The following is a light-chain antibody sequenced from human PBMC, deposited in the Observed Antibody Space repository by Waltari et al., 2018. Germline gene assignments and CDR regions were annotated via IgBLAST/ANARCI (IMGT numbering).Light chain of an antibody. CDR3: QSYDSSLSGGV. CDR2: GNS. V-gene: IGLV1-40*01. CDR1: SSNIGAGYD. Sequence: QSVLTQPPSVSGAPVQRVTLSCTGSSSNIGAGYDIHWYQQLPGTAPKLLIYGNSNRPSGVPDRFSGSKSGTSASLAITGLQAEDEADYYCQSYDSSLSGGVFGGGTKLTVL. J-gene: IGLJ2*01.